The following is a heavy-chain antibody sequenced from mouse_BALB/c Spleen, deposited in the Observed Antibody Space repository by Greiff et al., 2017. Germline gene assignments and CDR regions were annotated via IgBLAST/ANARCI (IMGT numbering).Heavy chain of an antibody. CDR2: IDPANGNT. V-gene: IGHV14-3*02. CDR1: GFNIKDTY. D-gene: IGHD4-1*01. CDR3: AREPLTGYYAMDY. J-gene: IGHJ4*01. Sequence: EVQRVESGAELVKPGASVKLSCTASGFNIKDTYMHWVKQRPEQGLEWIGRIDPANGNTKYDPKFQGKATITADTSSNTAYLQLSSLTSEDTAVYYCAREPLTGYYAMDYWGQGTSVTVSS.